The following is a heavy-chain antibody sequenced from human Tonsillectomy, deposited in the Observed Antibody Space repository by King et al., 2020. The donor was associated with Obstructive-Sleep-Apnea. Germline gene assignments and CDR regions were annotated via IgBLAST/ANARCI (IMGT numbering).Heavy chain of an antibody. Sequence: VQLQESGPGLVKPSETLSLTCTVSGTSIGDYYWSWIRQPPGKGLEWIGYISYSGSTNYNPSLKSRVTISVDTSKNQFSLKLYSVTAADTAVYYCARDDYGDAWGQGTLVTVSS. J-gene: IGHJ5*02. D-gene: IGHD4-17*01. V-gene: IGHV4-59*01. CDR1: GTSIGDYY. CDR2: ISYSGST. CDR3: ARDDYGDA.